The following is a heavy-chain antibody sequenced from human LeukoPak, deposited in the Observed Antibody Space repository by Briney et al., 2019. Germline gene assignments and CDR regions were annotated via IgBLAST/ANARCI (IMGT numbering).Heavy chain of an antibody. V-gene: IGHV3-7*01. CDR3: ARDRYYGSGTDY. J-gene: IGHJ4*02. Sequence: QAGGSLRLSCAASGFTFSNYWMHWVRQAPGKGLEWVANIKQDGSEKYYVGSVKGRFTISRDNAKNSLYLQMNSLRDEDTAVYYCARDRYYGSGTDYWGQGTLVTVSS. CDR2: IKQDGSEK. D-gene: IGHD3-10*01. CDR1: GFTFSNYW.